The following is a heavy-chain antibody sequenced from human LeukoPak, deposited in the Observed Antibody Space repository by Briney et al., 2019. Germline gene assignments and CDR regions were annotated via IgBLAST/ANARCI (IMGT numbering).Heavy chain of an antibody. CDR3: ARDMGLVAASEYFQQ. Sequence: SETLSLTCAVSGVSINNYYWSWIRQPPGKGREWIGNIYYTGSTTHDPSLKGRVTISVDTSKNQFSLSLSSVTAADTAVYYCARDMGLVAASEYFQQWGQGTLVTVSS. D-gene: IGHD2-15*01. V-gene: IGHV4-59*01. CDR2: IYYTGST. CDR1: GVSINNYY. J-gene: IGHJ1*01.